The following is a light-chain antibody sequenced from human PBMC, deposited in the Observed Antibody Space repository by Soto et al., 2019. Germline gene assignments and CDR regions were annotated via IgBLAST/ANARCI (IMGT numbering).Light chain of an antibody. CDR1: QSISSSY. Sequence: EIVLTQSPGTLSLSPGERATLSCRTSQSISSSYLAWYQQQPGQAPRLLIYGASTRATGIPDRFSGSGSGTDFTLTISSLEPEDFAVYYCQQGGNWPLTFGQGTRLEIK. CDR2: GAS. J-gene: IGKJ5*01. CDR3: QQGGNWPLT. V-gene: IGKV3D-20*02.